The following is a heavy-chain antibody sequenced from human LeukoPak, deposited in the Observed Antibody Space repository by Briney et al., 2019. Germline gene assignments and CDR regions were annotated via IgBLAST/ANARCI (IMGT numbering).Heavy chain of an antibody. J-gene: IGHJ6*03. D-gene: IGHD3/OR15-3a*01. CDR3: ARGGLPKVGPAYYYYMDV. CDR2: ISYDGSNK. Sequence: GGSLRLSCAASGFTFSSYAMHWVRQAPGKGLEWVAVISYDGSNKYYADSVKGRFTISRDNSKNTLYLQMNSLRAEDTAVYYCARGGLPKVGPAYYYYMDVWGKGTTVTVSS. CDR1: GFTFSSYA. V-gene: IGHV3-30-3*01.